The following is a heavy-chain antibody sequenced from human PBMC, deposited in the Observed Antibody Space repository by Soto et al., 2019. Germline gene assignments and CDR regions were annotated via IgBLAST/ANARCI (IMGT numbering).Heavy chain of an antibody. CDR3: ARGHYYDILTGYYYYYYGMDV. D-gene: IGHD3-9*01. V-gene: IGHV3-7*05. CDR1: GFTFSSYW. Sequence: GGSLRLSCAASGFTFSSYWMSWVRQAPGKGLEWVANIKQDGSEKYYVDSVKGRFTISRDNAKNSLYLQMNSLRAEDTAVYYCARGHYYDILTGYYYYYYGMDVWGQGTTVTVSS. J-gene: IGHJ6*02. CDR2: IKQDGSEK.